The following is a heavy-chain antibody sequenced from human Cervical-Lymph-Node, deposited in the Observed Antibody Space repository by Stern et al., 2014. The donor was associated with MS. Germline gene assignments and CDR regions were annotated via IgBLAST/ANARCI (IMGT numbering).Heavy chain of an antibody. J-gene: IGHJ4*02. CDR2: INPNSGGT. V-gene: IGHV1-2*06. CDR3: AGEAAMAVAGTGVDY. D-gene: IGHD6-19*01. Sequence: VQLVQSGAEVKKPGASVKVSCKASGYTFTGYYMHWVRQAPGQGLEWMGRINPNSGGTNYVQKFQGRVTMTRDTSISTACMELSRLRSDDTAVYYCAGEAAMAVAGTGVDYWGQGTLVTVSS. CDR1: GYTFTGYY.